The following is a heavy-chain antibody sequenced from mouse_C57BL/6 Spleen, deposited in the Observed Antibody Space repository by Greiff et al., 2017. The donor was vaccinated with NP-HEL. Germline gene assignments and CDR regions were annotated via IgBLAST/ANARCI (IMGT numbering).Heavy chain of an antibody. Sequence: VQLQQSGAELVKPGASVKLSCKASGYTFTSYWMHWVKQRPGRGLEWIGRIDPNSGGTKYNEKFKSKATLTVDKPSSTAYMQLSSLTSEDSAVYYCARGDYGSSKGSYAMDYWGQGTSVTVSS. J-gene: IGHJ4*01. CDR1: GYTFTSYW. D-gene: IGHD1-1*01. V-gene: IGHV1-72*01. CDR2: IDPNSGGT. CDR3: ARGDYGSSKGSYAMDY.